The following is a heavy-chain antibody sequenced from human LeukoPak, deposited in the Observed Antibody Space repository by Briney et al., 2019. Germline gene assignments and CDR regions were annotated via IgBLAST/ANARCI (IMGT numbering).Heavy chain of an antibody. V-gene: IGHV3-23*01. CDR3: AKNYYDSSGYYYFDY. J-gene: IGHJ4*02. CDR2: ISGSGGST. CDR1: GFTFSSYA. D-gene: IGHD3-22*01. Sequence: PGGSLRLSCAASGFTFSSYAMSWVRQAPRKGLEWVSAISGSGGSTYYADSVKGRFTISRDNSKNTLYLQMNSLRAEDTAVYYCAKNYYDSSGYYYFDYWGQGTLVTVSS.